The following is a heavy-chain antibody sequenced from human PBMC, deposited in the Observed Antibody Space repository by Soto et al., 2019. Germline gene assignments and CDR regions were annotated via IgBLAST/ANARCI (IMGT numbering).Heavy chain of an antibody. CDR1: GYTFTRYT. J-gene: IGHJ5*02. D-gene: IGHD6-13*01. CDR2: SNPDIGNT. CDR3: ASGIATGLLDP. V-gene: IGHV1-3*01. Sequence: ASVKVSCKASGYTFTRYTMNWVRQAPGQRLEWMGWSNPDIGNTNSSQNFQDRVSITRDTSASTAYMDLSSLRSEDTAVYYCASGIATGLLDPWGQGTLVTVSS.